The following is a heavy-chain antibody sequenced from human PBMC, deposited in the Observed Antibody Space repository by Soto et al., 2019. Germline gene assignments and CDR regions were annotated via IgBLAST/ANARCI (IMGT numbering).Heavy chain of an antibody. CDR2: SFSSGGT. J-gene: IGHJ4*02. V-gene: IGHV3-53*01. Sequence: RHSCGVGEFSSCRYSRNCVSKTPGKGLEWVAESFSSGGTQYADSVKGRFTISRDNSRNMVFLQMNGLRVEDTALYYCARDREPDGISTFDSWCQGAPVTVSS. D-gene: IGHD3-3*01. CDR1: EFSSCRYS. CDR3: ARDREPDGISTFDS.